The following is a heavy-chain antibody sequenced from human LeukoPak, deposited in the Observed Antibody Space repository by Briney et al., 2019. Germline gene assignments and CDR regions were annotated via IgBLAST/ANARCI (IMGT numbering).Heavy chain of an antibody. Sequence: GGSLRLSCAASGFTFSSYTMSWVRQAPGKGLEWVSAISGSGGSTYYADSVKGRFTISRDNAKNSLYLQMNSLRAEDTAVYYCVRDNPRCCGVVPANIDDYWGQGTLVTVSS. CDR1: GFTFSSYT. CDR3: VRDNPRCCGVVPANIDDY. CDR2: ISGSGGST. D-gene: IGHD2-15*01. V-gene: IGHV3-23*01. J-gene: IGHJ4*02.